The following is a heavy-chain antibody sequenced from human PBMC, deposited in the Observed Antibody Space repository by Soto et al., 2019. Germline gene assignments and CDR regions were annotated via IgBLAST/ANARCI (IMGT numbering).Heavy chain of an antibody. Sequence: GGSLRLSCAASGFTFSSYAMHWVRQAPGKGLEWVAVISYDGSNKYYADSVKGRFTISRDNSKNTLYLQMNSLRAEDTAVYYCAKANGNKWSWSLDYWGQGTLVTVSS. V-gene: IGHV3-30-3*01. CDR2: ISYDGSNK. J-gene: IGHJ4*02. D-gene: IGHD2-8*01. CDR3: AKANGNKWSWSLDY. CDR1: GFTFSSYA.